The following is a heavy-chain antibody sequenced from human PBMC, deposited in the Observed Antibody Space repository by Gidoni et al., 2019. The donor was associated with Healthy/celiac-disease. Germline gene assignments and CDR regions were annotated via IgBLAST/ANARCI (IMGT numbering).Heavy chain of an antibody. V-gene: IGHV3-23*01. CDR2: ISGSGGST. CDR1: GFTFSSYA. Sequence: EVQLLESGGGLVQPGGSLRLSCAASGFTFSSYAMSWVRQAPGKGLEWVSAISGSGGSTYYADSVKGRFTISRDNSKNTLYLQMNSLRAEDTAVYYCAKTPDYSSGWRSAVNNWFDPWGQGTLVTVSS. CDR3: AKTPDYSSGWRSAVNNWFDP. D-gene: IGHD6-19*01. J-gene: IGHJ5*02.